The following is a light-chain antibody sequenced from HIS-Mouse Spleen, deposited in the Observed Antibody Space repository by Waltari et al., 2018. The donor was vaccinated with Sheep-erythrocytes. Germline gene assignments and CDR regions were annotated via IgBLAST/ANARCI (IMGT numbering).Light chain of an antibody. CDR1: QSVSSSY. J-gene: IGKJ1*01. Sequence: EIVLTQSPGTLSLSPGERATLSSRASQSVSSSYLAWYQQKPGQAPRRLIYGASSRATGIADRVSGSGSGTDFTLTIRRLEPQDCAVYYCQQYGSSPWTFGQGTKVEIK. V-gene: IGKV3-20*01. CDR2: GAS. CDR3: QQYGSSPWT.